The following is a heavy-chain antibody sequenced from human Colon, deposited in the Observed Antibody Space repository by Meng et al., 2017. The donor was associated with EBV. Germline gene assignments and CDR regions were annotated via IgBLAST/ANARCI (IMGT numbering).Heavy chain of an antibody. V-gene: IGHV4-31*03. CDR3: ARVSSGWDYFDY. CDR1: GGSVSSGGYY. CDR2: IYYSGST. J-gene: IGHJ4*02. D-gene: IGHD6-19*01. Sequence: QSPLQEPGRGLVKPSHTLSLTCTVSGGSVSSGGYYWPWIRQHPGKGLEWFGHIYYSGSTFYNPSLKRRVIISIDTSKNQFSLNLRSVTAADTAVYYCARVSSGWDYFDYWGQGTLVTVSS.